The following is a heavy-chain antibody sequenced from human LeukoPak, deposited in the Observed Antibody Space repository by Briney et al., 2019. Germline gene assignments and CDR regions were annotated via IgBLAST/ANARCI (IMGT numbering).Heavy chain of an antibody. D-gene: IGHD3-22*01. J-gene: IGHJ4*02. CDR2: INPSGGST. CDR3: AREFSDYYDSSGYNPTDY. V-gene: IGHV1-46*01. Sequence: ASVKVSCKASGYTFTSYDINWVRQATGQGLEWMGIINPSGGSTSYAQKFQGRVTMTRDMSTNTVYMELSSLRSEDTAVYYCAREFSDYYDSSGYNPTDYWGQGTLVTVSS. CDR1: GYTFTSYD.